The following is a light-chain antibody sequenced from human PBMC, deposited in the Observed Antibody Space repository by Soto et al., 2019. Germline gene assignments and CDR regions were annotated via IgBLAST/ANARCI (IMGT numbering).Light chain of an antibody. CDR2: EVA. CDR1: NSDLGSFNF. J-gene: IGLJ1*01. V-gene: IGLV2-23*02. CDR3: CSDAGTSSYL. Sequence: QSVLTQPASVSGSPGQSITISCTRTNSDLGSFNFVSWYQQHPGKAPKVMIYEVAKRPSGISDRFSGSKSGNTASLTISGLQVEDEADYYCCSDAGTSSYLSGTGTKVPVL.